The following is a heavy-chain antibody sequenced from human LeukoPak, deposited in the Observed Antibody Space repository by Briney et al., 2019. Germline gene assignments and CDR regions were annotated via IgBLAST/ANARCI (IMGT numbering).Heavy chain of an antibody. CDR1: GFTFSTYG. CDR2: LTGRGGRT. D-gene: IGHD3-10*01. Sequence: GGSLRLSCEVSGFTFSTYGMSWVRQARGKGLEWVSALTGRGGRTYYADYVKGRFTISRDNSRDRLYLETNSLRAEDTAVYYCARDRMGAIMYFDVWGRGTLVTVSS. V-gene: IGHV3-23*01. J-gene: IGHJ2*01. CDR3: ARDRMGAIMYFDV.